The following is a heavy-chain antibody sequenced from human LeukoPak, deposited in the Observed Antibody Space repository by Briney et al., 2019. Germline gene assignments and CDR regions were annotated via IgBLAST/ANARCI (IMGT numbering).Heavy chain of an antibody. CDR1: GGSFSGYC. D-gene: IGHD6-6*01. CDR2: INHSGST. J-gene: IGHJ4*02. V-gene: IGHV4-34*01. CDR3: ARGFELKSIAARIYYFDY. Sequence: SETLSLTCAVYGGSFSGYCWSWIRQPPGKGLEWIGEINHSGSTNYNPSLKSRVTISVDTSKNQFSLKLSSVTAADTAVYYCARGFELKSIAARIYYFDYWGKGTLVTVSS.